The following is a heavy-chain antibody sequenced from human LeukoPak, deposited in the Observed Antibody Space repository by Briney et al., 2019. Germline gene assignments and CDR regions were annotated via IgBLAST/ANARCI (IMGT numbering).Heavy chain of an antibody. J-gene: IGHJ4*02. D-gene: IGHD3-10*01. CDR1: GYTFTSYY. CDR3: ARDRGIIPGDY. CDR2: INPSGGST. Sequence: ASVKVSCKASGYTFTSYYMHWVRQAPGQGLEWMGIINPSGGSTSYAQKFQGRVTMTRDMSTSTVYMELSSLRSEDTAVYYCARDRGIIPGDYWGQGTLVTVSS. V-gene: IGHV1-46*01.